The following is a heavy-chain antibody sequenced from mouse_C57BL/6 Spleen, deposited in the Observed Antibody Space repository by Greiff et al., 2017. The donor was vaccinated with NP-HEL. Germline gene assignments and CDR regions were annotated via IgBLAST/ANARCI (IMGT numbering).Heavy chain of an antibody. D-gene: IGHD2-4*01. CDR2: INPGSGGT. J-gene: IGHJ3*01. CDR1: GYAFTNYL. CDR3: ARGGYDSDH. Sequence: QVQLQQSGAELVRPGTSVKVSCKASGYAFTNYLIEWVKQRPGQGLEWIGVINPGSGGTNYNEKFKGKATLTADKSSSTAYMQLSSLTSEDSAVYFCARGGYDSDHWGQGTLVTVSA. V-gene: IGHV1-54*01.